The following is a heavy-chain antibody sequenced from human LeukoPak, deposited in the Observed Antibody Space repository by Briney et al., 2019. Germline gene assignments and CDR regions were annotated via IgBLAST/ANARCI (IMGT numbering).Heavy chain of an antibody. V-gene: IGHV3-30*02. CDR3: ARDGGAVAGDAFDI. CDR1: GFSFSSYG. D-gene: IGHD6-19*01. CDR2: IRYDGSNK. Sequence: PGGSLRLSCAASGFSFSSYGLHWVRQAPGKGLEWVAFIRYDGSNKYYADSVKGRFTISRDNSKNTLYLQMNSLRAEDTAVYYCARDGGAVAGDAFDIWGQGTMVTVSS. J-gene: IGHJ3*02.